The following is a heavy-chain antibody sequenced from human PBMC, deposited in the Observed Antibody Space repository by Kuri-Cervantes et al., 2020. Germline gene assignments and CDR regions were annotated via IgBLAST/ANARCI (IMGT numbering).Heavy chain of an antibody. Sequence: GESLKISCAASGFTFSSYWMHWVRQAPGKGLVWVSRISSDGSSTSYADSVKGRFTISRDNAKNTLYLQMNSLRAEDTAVYYCALGDYYYYGMGVWGQGTTVPSP. V-gene: IGHV3-74*01. D-gene: IGHD3-16*01. CDR3: ALGDYYYYGMGV. CDR1: GFTFSSYW. J-gene: IGHJ6*02. CDR2: ISSDGSST.